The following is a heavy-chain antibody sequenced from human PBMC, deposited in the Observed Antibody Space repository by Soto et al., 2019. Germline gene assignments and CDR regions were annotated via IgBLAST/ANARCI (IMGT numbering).Heavy chain of an antibody. J-gene: IGHJ4*02. CDR3: AREGYSYGTIDY. CDR2: IWYDGSNK. D-gene: IGHD5-18*01. V-gene: IGHV3-33*01. Sequence: VAVIWYDGSNKYYADSVKGRFTISRDNSKNTLYLQMNSLRAEDTAVYYCAREGYSYGTIDYWGQGTLVTVSS.